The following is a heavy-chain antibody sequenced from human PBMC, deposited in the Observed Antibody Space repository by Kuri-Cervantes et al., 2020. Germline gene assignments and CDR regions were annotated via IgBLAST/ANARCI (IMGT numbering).Heavy chain of an antibody. CDR1: GGSISSYY. V-gene: IGHV4-4*07. CDR3: ARARYYDSSGYSVGPNWYFDL. J-gene: IGHJ2*01. CDR2: ISTGGNT. D-gene: IGHD3-22*01. Sequence: SETLSLTCTVSGGSISSYYWSWIRQPAGKGLEWIGRISTGGNTNYNPSLKSRVTLSLDTSKNQFSLKLSSVTAADTAVYYCARARYYDSSGYSVGPNWYFDLWGRGTLVTVSS.